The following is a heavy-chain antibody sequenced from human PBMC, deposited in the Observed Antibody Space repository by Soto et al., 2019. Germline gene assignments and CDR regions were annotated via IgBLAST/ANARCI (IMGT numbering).Heavy chain of an antibody. CDR1: GFTFSSYV. CDR2: ISNSVSNT. Sequence: EVQLLESGGGLVQPGGSLRLSCAASGFTFSSYVMSWVRQAPGKGLEWVSGISNSVSNTYYADSVKGRFTISRDNSKSTLYLQMNSMRVEDTAVYYCASRHGSSTICGPGLFDSWGQGTLVTVSS. CDR3: ASRHGSSTICGPGLFDS. V-gene: IGHV3-23*01. J-gene: IGHJ4*02. D-gene: IGHD2-2*01.